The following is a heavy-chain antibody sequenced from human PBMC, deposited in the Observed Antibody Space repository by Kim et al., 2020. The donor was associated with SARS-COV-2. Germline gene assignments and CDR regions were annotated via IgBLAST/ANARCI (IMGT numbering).Heavy chain of an antibody. CDR1: GFTFSSYA. D-gene: IGHD3-9*01. J-gene: IGHJ6*02. V-gene: IGHV3-23*01. CDR3: AKDMWRYFDWLFVNYYYYYGMDV. Sequence: GGSLRLSCAASGFTFSSYAMSWVRQAPGKGLEWVSAISGSGGSTYYADSVKGRFTISRDNSKNTLYLQMNSLRAEDTAVYYCAKDMWRYFDWLFVNYYYYYGMDVWGQGTTVTVSS. CDR2: ISGSGGST.